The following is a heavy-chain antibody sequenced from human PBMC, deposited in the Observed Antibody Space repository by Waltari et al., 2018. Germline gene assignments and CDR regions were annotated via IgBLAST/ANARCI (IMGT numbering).Heavy chain of an antibody. CDR1: GFTFSSYG. D-gene: IGHD6-19*01. J-gene: IGHJ6*02. V-gene: IGHV3-33*01. CDR2: RWYDGSNK. Sequence: QVQLVESGGGVVQPGRSLRLSCAASGFTFSSYGMHWVRQAPGKGLEGVAVRWYDGSNKYYADSVKGRFTISRDNSKNTLYLQMNSRRAEDTAVYYCAREGGEWLVLGYYYYYGMDVWGQGTTVTVSS. CDR3: AREGGEWLVLGYYYYYGMDV.